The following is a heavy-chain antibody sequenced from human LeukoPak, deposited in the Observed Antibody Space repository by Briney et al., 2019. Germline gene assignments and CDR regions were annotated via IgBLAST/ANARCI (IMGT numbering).Heavy chain of an antibody. CDR2: ISGSGGST. V-gene: IGHV3-23*01. J-gene: IGHJ3*02. CDR1: GFTFSSHA. CDR3: ARTTVTPGSYDAFDI. D-gene: IGHD4-17*01. Sequence: GGSLRLSCAASGFTFSSHAMSWVHQAPGKGLEWVSAISGSGGSTYYADSVKGRFTISRDNSKNTLYLQINSLRVEDTAVYYCARTTVTPGSYDAFDIWGQGTMVTVSS.